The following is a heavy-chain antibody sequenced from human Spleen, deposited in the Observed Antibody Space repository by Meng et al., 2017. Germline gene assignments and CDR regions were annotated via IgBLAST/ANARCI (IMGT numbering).Heavy chain of an antibody. V-gene: IGHV3-66*02. Sequence: GESLKISCATSGFTVSSNYMSWVRQAPGKGLEWVSIIYSGGTIYYADSVKGRFTISRDNSENTLYLQMNSLRVEDTGVYYCARCHFYDWTGYPIDAFDIWGQGTMVTVSS. CDR1: GFTVSSNY. CDR3: ARCHFYDWTGYPIDAFDI. D-gene: IGHD3/OR15-3a*01. J-gene: IGHJ3*02. CDR2: IYSGGTI.